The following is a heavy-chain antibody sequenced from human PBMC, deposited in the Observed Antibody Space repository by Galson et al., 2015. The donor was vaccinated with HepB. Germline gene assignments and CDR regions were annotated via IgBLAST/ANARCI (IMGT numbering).Heavy chain of an antibody. D-gene: IGHD4-17*01. J-gene: IGHJ4*02. CDR2: ISGTSGTV. CDR3: ARNLVYGDPWYSYY. V-gene: IGHV3-48*02. CDR1: GFSFSSYS. Sequence: SLRLSCAASGFSFSSYSMNWVRQAPGKGLEWVSYISGTSGTVYYATSVKGRFTISRDNAKKSLYLQMNSLGDEDTAVYYCARNLVYGDPWYSYYWGQGTLVAVSS.